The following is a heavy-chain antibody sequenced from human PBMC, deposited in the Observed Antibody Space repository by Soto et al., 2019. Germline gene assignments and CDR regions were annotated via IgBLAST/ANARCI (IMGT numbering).Heavy chain of an antibody. J-gene: IGHJ4*02. D-gene: IGHD4-17*01. CDR1: GFTFSSYA. CDR2: ISYAGSNN. Sequence: QVQLVESGGGVVQPGRSLRLSCEASGFTFSSYAMPWFRKAPGKGLEWVAVISYAGSNNNYAHSLKGRSTISRDNSKNTLYLQMNSLRAEDTAVYYCASSTKRRYGDQVPTFDYWGQGTLFTVSS. CDR3: ASSTKRRYGDQVPTFDY. V-gene: IGHV3-30-3*01.